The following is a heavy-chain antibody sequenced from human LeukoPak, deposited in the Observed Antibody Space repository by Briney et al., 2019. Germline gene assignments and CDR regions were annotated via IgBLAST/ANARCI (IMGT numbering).Heavy chain of an antibody. J-gene: IGHJ4*02. CDR3: AKILGLVPGGIDY. CDR2: ISAGGRTT. D-gene: IGHD6-19*01. V-gene: IGHV3-23*01. CDR1: GLTFSNLK. Sequence: GGSLRLSCAVSGLTFSNLKMNWVRQAPGKGLEWVSYISAGGRTTFYADSVKGRFTISRDNSKNTLYLQMNSLRAEDTAVYYCAKILGLVPGGIDYWGQGTLVTVSS.